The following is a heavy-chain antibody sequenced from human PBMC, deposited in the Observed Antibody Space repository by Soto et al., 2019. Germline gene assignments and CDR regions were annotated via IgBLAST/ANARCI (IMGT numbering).Heavy chain of an antibody. Sequence: SETLSLTCTVSGGSFKSGSYSWSWIRQPPGKGLEWIGYVYHTGRTSYNPSLKGRVSISMDTSKNQFSLNLDSVTAADTAVYFCARDFAYFDSWGQGTLVTVSS. J-gene: IGHJ4*02. CDR1: GGSFKSGSYS. V-gene: IGHV4-61*01. D-gene: IGHD3-3*01. CDR3: ARDFAYFDS. CDR2: VYHTGRT.